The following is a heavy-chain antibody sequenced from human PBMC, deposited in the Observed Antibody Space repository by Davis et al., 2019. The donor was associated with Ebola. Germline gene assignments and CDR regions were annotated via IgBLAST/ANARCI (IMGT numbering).Heavy chain of an antibody. CDR2: ISAYNGNT. CDR1: GYTFTSYG. D-gene: IGHD3-3*01. V-gene: IGHV1-18*01. Sequence: ASVTVSCKASGYTFTSYGISWVRQAPGQGLEWMGWISAYNGNTNYAQKLQGRVTMTTDTSTSTAYMERRSLRSDDTAVYYCARDEGYDFWSGRYGMDVWGQGTTVTVSS. J-gene: IGHJ6*02. CDR3: ARDEGYDFWSGRYGMDV.